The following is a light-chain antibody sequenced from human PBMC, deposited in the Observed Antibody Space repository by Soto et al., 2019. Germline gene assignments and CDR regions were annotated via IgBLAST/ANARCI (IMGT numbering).Light chain of an antibody. CDR3: QQYNSYSPYT. CDR2: KAS. V-gene: IGKV1-5*03. J-gene: IGKJ2*01. Sequence: DIQMTQSPSTLSASVGDRVTITCRASQSISSWLAWYQQKPGKAPKLLIYKASSLESGVPSRFSGSGSGTEFTLTISSLQPDDFATYYCQQYNSYSPYTFGQGIKLEMK. CDR1: QSISSW.